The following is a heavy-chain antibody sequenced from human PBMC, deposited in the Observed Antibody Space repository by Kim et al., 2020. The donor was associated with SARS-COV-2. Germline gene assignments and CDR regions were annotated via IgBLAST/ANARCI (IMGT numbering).Heavy chain of an antibody. CDR3: ASRVDVDTAMVNPGFYYYYGMDV. CDR2: IIPIFGTA. V-gene: IGHV1-69*13. D-gene: IGHD5-18*01. CDR1: GGTFSSYA. Sequence: SVKVSCKASGGTFSSYAISWVRQAPGQGLEWMGGIIPIFGTANYAQKFQGRVTITADESTSTAYMELSSLRSEDTAVYYCASRVDVDTAMVNPGFYYYYGMDVWGQGTTVTVSS. J-gene: IGHJ6*02.